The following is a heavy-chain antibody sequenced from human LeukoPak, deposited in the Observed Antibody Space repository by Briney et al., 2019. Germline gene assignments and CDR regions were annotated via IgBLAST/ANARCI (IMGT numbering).Heavy chain of an antibody. Sequence: SGTLSLTCAVYGGSFSGYYWSWIRQPPGKGLEWIGEINHSGSTNYNPSLKSRVTISVDTSKNQFSLKLSSVTAADTAVYYCARGLDYYGSGSYYNSWGQGTLVTVSS. CDR2: INHSGST. CDR3: ARGLDYYGSGSYYNS. CDR1: GGSFSGYY. D-gene: IGHD3-10*01. V-gene: IGHV4-34*01. J-gene: IGHJ4*02.